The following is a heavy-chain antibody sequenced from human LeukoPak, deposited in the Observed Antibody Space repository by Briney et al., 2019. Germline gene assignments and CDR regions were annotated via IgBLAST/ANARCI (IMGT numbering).Heavy chain of an antibody. CDR1: NASITSAGYF. Sequence: SQTLSLTCSVSNASITSAGYFGSWIRQHPGKGLEWIGWINYIDNSGSTYDNPSLKSRVSMSLDTSKNEFSLKLTSMTAADTAVYFCARFDHRNPRFDYWGQGTLVTVSS. CDR2: IDNSGST. V-gene: IGHV4-31*03. D-gene: IGHD4-11*01. J-gene: IGHJ4*02. CDR3: ARFDHRNPRFDY.